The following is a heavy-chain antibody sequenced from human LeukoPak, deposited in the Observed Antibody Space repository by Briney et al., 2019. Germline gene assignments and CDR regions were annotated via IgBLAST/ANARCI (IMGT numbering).Heavy chain of an antibody. J-gene: IGHJ1*01. Sequence: PGGPLRLSCAASGFTFSSYAMSWVRQAPGKGLEWVSAISGSGGSTYYADSVNGRFTLSRDNSKNTLYLQMNSLRAEDTAVYYCAKDEQQLVGVYFQHWGQGTLVTVSS. CDR3: AKDEQQLVGVYFQH. CDR2: ISGSGGST. CDR1: GFTFSSYA. D-gene: IGHD6-13*01. V-gene: IGHV3-23*01.